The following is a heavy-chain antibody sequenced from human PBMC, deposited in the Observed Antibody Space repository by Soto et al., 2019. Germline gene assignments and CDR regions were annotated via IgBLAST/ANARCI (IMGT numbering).Heavy chain of an antibody. Sequence: LRLSCAASGFTFNNYAMSWVRQAPGKGLEWVSAISANGQGIYYADSVKGRFIISRDSSKNTVFLHMDSLTAEDTAVYYCAKDRNYPRDQFHNWGQGTLVTVSS. J-gene: IGHJ4*02. V-gene: IGHV3-23*01. D-gene: IGHD1-7*01. CDR3: AKDRNYPRDQFHN. CDR2: ISANGQGI. CDR1: GFTFNNYA.